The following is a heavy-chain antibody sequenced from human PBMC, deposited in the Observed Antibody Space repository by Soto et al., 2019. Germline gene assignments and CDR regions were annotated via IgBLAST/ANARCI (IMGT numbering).Heavy chain of an antibody. CDR1: GGSFSGYY. CDR2: INHSGST. CDR3: ARGYGGGDCYLDY. J-gene: IGHJ4*02. V-gene: IGHV4-34*01. Sequence: QVQLQQWDAGLLKPSETLSLTCAVYGGSFSGYYWSWIRQPPGKGLEWIGEINHSGSTNYNPSLKSRVTISVDTSKNQFSLKLSSVTAADTAVYYCARGYGGGDCYLDYWGQGTLVTVSS. D-gene: IGHD2-21*02.